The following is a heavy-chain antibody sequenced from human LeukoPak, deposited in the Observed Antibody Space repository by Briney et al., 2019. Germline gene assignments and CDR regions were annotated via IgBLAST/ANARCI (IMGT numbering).Heavy chain of an antibody. CDR1: GFTFSDYY. CDR2: INDNGDGT. CDR3: AKGLRTGVGPYMGYHYYMDV. J-gene: IGHJ6*03. V-gene: IGHV3-23*01. Sequence: GGSLRLSCAASGFTFSDYYMSWIRQAPGKGLKWVSTINDNGDGTYYADSVKGRFTISRDNSYNTVSLQMNSLRDKDTGVYYCAKGLRTGVGPYMGYHYYMDVWGKGATVIVSS. D-gene: IGHD3-16*01.